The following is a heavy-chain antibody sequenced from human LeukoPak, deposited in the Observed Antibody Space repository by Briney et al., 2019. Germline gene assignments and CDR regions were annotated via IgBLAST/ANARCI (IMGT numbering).Heavy chain of an antibody. Sequence: GGSLRLSCAASGFTFSSYAMSWVRQAPGKGLEWVSAISGSGGSTYYADSVKGRFTISRDNSKNTLYLQMNSLRAEDTAVYYCAKIDTYSSGWSGAFDIWGQGTMVTVSS. D-gene: IGHD6-19*01. CDR3: AKIDTYSSGWSGAFDI. J-gene: IGHJ3*02. CDR2: ISGSGGST. V-gene: IGHV3-23*01. CDR1: GFTFSSYA.